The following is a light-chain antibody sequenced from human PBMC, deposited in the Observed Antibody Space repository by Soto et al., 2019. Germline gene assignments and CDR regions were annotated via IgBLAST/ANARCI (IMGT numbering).Light chain of an antibody. J-gene: IGKJ4*01. Sequence: DIQMTQSPSSLSASVGDRVTITCRASQSISSYLNWYQQKPGKAPKLLIYAASSLQSGVPSRFSGSGSGTDFTLAISSLQPEDVATYYCQHSYSTPLTFGGGTKLEIK. CDR1: QSISSY. CDR2: AAS. CDR3: QHSYSTPLT. V-gene: IGKV1-39*01.